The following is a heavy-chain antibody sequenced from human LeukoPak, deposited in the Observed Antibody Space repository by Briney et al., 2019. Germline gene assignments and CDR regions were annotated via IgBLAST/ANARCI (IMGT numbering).Heavy chain of an antibody. D-gene: IGHD5-18*01. J-gene: IGHJ5*02. CDR1: GFTFSSYW. V-gene: IGHV3-74*01. Sequence: GGSLRLSYAASGFTFSSYWMHWVRQAPGKGLVWVSRINSDGSSTSYADSVKGRFTISRDNAKNTLYLQMNSLRAEDTAVYYCAREGVDTVLKFDPWGQGTLVTVSS. CDR2: INSDGSST. CDR3: AREGVDTVLKFDP.